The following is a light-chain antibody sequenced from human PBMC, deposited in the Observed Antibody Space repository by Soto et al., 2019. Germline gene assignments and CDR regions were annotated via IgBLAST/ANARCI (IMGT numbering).Light chain of an antibody. CDR2: GAS. Sequence: EIVMTQSPATLSVSPGEGATLSCRASQSVGSNLAWYQQKPGQAPRLLIYGASTTATGVAARFSGSGSGTEFTLTISSLQSEDFAVYYCQQYNTWPRTFGQGTKVEIK. CDR1: QSVGSN. J-gene: IGKJ1*01. CDR3: QQYNTWPRT. V-gene: IGKV3-15*01.